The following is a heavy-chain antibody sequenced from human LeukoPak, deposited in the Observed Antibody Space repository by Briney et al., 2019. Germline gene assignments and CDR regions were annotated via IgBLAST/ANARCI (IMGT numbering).Heavy chain of an antibody. J-gene: IGHJ6*03. D-gene: IGHD2-2*01. CDR1: VYTFTSYG. V-gene: IGHV1-46*01. CDR3: ARGGIVVPAAIHYYYMDV. CDR2: INPSGSST. Sequence: GASVKVSCKASVYTFTSYGISWVRQAPGQALEWLGLINPSGSSTLYAQKFQGRVTMTRDMSTTTDYMELSSLRSEDTAVYYCARGGIVVPAAIHYYYMDVWGKGTTVTISS.